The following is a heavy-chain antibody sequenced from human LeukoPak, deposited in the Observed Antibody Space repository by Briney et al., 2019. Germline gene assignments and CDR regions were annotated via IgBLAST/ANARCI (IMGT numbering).Heavy chain of an antibody. D-gene: IGHD1-26*01. V-gene: IGHV3-23*01. CDR3: AKGSGSYLYFHH. Sequence: GGSLRLSCVVSGFTFSSSAMSWVRQPPAKGLEWVSAFSAGSTYYRDSVKGRFTISRDISKSTMYLEMNSLRAEDTAVYYCAKGSGSYLYFHHWGQGTLVTVSS. CDR2: FSAGST. CDR1: GFTFSSSA. J-gene: IGHJ1*01.